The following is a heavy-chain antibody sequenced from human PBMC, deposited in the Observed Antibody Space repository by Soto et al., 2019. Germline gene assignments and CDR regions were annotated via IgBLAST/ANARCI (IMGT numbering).Heavy chain of an antibody. CDR1: GGTFSSYA. CDR3: ARGGNSEVYYGMDV. D-gene: IGHD2-21*02. V-gene: IGHV1-69*12. J-gene: IGHJ6*02. Sequence: QVQLVQSGAEVKKPGSSVKVSCKASGGTFSSYAISWVRQGPGQGLEWMGGIIPMFGTANYAQKFQGRVTIXAXEPXSTAYMELSSLRSEDTAVYYCARGGNSEVYYGMDVWGQGTTVTVSS. CDR2: IIPMFGTA.